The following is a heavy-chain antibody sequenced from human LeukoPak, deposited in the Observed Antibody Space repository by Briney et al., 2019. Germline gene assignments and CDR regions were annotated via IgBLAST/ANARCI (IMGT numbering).Heavy chain of an antibody. CDR1: GYSISSAYY. CDR2: IYHSGST. CDR3: ARGGEGATDY. V-gene: IGHV4-38-2*01. D-gene: IGHD1-26*01. J-gene: IGHJ4*02. Sequence: SETLSLTCAVSGYSISSAYYWGWIRQPPGKGLEWIGSIYHSGSTYYNPSLKSRVTISVDTSKNQFSLKLSSVTAADTAVYYCARGGEGATDYWGQGTLVTVSS.